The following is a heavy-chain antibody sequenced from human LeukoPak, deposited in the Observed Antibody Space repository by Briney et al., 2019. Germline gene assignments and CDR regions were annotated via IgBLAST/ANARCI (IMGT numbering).Heavy chain of an antibody. Sequence: KPSETLSLTCTVSGCSISSYYWSWIRQPPGKGLEWIGYIYYSGSTNYNPSLKSRVTISVDTSKNQFSLKLSSVTAADTAVYYCARDSAFDIWGQGTMVTVSS. CDR2: IYYSGST. CDR3: ARDSAFDI. V-gene: IGHV4-59*01. J-gene: IGHJ3*02. CDR1: GCSISSYY.